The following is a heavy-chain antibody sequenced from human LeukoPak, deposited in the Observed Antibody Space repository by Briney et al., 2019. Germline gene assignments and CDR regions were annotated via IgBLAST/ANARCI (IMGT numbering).Heavy chain of an antibody. J-gene: IGHJ5*02. D-gene: IGHD5-12*01. CDR3: TGLLSLICVGYFAL. CDR1: GLSLNNHD. CDR2: ISTTAKTT. V-gene: IGHV3-48*01. Sequence: HPGGSLRLSCAASGLSLNNHDFHWVRQPPGKGLEWVSYISTTAKTTYYADAVKGRFTISRDNANNLVYLQMNGLKVAATAVYYRTGLLSLICVGYFALWGQGTLVTVSS.